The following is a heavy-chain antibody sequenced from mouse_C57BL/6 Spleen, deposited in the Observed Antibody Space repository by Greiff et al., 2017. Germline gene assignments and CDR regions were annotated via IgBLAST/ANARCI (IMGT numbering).Heavy chain of an antibody. D-gene: IGHD2-4*01. V-gene: IGHV3-6*01. CDR2: ISYDGSN. CDR3: ARAYDYDEAWFAY. CDR1: GYSITSGYY. Sequence: DVKLQESGPGLVKPSQSLSLTCSVTGYSITSGYYWNWIRQFPGNKLEWMGYISYDGSNNYNPSLKNLISITRDTSKNQFFLKLNSVTTEDTATYYCARAYDYDEAWFAYWGQGTLVTVSA. J-gene: IGHJ3*01.